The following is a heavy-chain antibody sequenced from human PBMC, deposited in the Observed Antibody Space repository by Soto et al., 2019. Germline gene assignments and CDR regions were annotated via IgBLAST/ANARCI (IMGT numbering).Heavy chain of an antibody. J-gene: IGHJ5*01. Sequence: SETLSLTCTVCAVSISGGDYSWNWIRQPPGKGLEWIGYIHYSGSTYYNAPLKSRVIISEDTSKNQFSLKVKSVTAAVTAVFYCARAPYYDSGSYERIGWFDSWGQGALVTVSS. D-gene: IGHD3-10*01. V-gene: IGHV4-30-4*01. CDR3: ARAPYYDSGSYERIGWFDS. CDR1: AVSISGGDYS. CDR2: IHYSGST.